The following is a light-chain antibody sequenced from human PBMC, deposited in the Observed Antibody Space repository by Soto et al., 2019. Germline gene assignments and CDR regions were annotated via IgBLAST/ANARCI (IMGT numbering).Light chain of an antibody. CDR3: QQSYSHSRT. V-gene: IGKV1-39*01. J-gene: IGKJ3*01. CDR2: AAS. CDR1: QSINTY. Sequence: DIQMTQSPSSLSASVGDRVTTTCRASQSINTYLNWYQQKPGKAPKLLIYAASSLQSAVPSRFSGSGSGTDFTLTIDSLQPEDFATYYCQQSYSHSRTFGPGTKVDIK.